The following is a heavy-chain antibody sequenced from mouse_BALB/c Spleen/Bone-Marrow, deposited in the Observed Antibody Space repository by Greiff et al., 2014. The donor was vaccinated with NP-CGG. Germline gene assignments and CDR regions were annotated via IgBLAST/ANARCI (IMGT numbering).Heavy chain of an antibody. J-gene: IGHJ1*01. CDR1: GYTFSSYW. CDR3: ARRGGWLGYFDV. D-gene: IGHD2-3*01. CDR2: ILPGSGST. Sequence: QVHVKQSGAELMKPGASVKISCEATGYTFSSYWIEWVKQRPGHGLEWIGEILPGSGSTNYNEKFKGKATFTADTSSNTAYMQLSSLTSEDSAVYYCARRGGWLGYFDVWGAGTTVTVSS. V-gene: IGHV1-9*01.